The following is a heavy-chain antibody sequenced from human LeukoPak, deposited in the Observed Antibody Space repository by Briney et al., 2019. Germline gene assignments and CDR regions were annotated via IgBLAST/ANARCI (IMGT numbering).Heavy chain of an antibody. CDR3: ARGVLMVYSIDY. V-gene: IGHV4-34*01. Sequence: PSETLSLTCAVYGGSFSGYYWSWIRQPPGKGLEWIGEINHSGSTNYNPSLKSRVTISVDTSKNQFSLKLSSVTAADTAVYYCARGVLMVYSIDYWGPGTLVTVSS. D-gene: IGHD2-8*01. J-gene: IGHJ4*02. CDR1: GGSFSGYY. CDR2: INHSGST.